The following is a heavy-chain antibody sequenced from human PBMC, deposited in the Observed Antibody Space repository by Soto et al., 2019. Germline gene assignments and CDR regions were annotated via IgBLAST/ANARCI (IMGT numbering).Heavy chain of an antibody. V-gene: IGHV3-33*01. Sequence: GSLRLSCAAPGSTFSSYGVHWVRQAPGKGLEWVAVIWYDGSNKYYADSVKGRFTISRDNSKNTLYLQMNSLRAEDTAVYYCAREFKYYDFWSGYYYCGMDVWGQGTTVTVSS. J-gene: IGHJ6*02. CDR3: AREFKYYDFWSGYYYCGMDV. CDR1: GSTFSSYG. D-gene: IGHD3-3*01. CDR2: IWYDGSNK.